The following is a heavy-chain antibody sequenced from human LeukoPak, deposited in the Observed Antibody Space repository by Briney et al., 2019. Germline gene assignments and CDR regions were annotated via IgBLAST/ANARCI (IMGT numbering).Heavy chain of an antibody. CDR2: INHSGST. Sequence: TSETLSLTCAVYGGSFSGYHWSWIRQPPGKGLEWIGEINHSGSTNYNPSLKSRVTISVDTSKNQFSLKLSSVTAADTAVYYCARVVSSGWYGGFYYYYMDVWGKGTTVTVSS. D-gene: IGHD6-19*01. J-gene: IGHJ6*03. CDR3: ARVVSSGWYGGFYYYYMDV. V-gene: IGHV4-34*01. CDR1: GGSFSGYH.